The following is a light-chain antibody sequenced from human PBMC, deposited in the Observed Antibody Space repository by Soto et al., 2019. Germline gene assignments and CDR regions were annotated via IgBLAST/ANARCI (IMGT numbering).Light chain of an antibody. J-gene: IGKJ2*01. V-gene: IGKV3-11*01. CDR2: DAS. CDR3: QQRSNWPPYT. Sequence: EIVLTQSPATLSLSPGERATLSCRASQSVSSYLAWYQQNPGQAPRLLIYDASNRATCIPARFSGSGSGTDFTLTISSLEPEDFAVYYCQQRSNWPPYTFGQGTKLDIK. CDR1: QSVSSY.